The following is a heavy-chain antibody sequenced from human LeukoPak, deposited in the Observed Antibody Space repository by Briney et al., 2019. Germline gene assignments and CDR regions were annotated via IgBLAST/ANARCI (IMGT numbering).Heavy chain of an antibody. V-gene: IGHV3-11*01. Sequence: GGSLRLSCAASGFTFSNYYMSWIRQAPGKGLEWVSYISGSSSTIYYADSVKDRFTISRDNAKNSLSLQMNSLRAEDTAVYYCARGPSWGLADYWGQGTLVTVSS. CDR3: ARGPSWGLADY. CDR1: GFTFSNYY. J-gene: IGHJ4*02. CDR2: ISGSSSTI. D-gene: IGHD1-26*01.